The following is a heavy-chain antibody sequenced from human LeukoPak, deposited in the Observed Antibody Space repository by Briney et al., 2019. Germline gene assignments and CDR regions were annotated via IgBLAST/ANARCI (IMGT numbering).Heavy chain of an antibody. V-gene: IGHV4-39*01. J-gene: IGHJ4*02. CDR3: ARHYGP. D-gene: IGHD3-10*01. Sequence: PSEPLSLTCTVSVGFISGSSYFWGWSRQPPGKGLVWIGSIYYSGSTYYNPSLKSRVTISVDTSNNQFSLKLNSVTATDPAVYYCARHYGPWGQGTLVTVSS. CDR2: IYYSGST. CDR1: VGFISGSSYF.